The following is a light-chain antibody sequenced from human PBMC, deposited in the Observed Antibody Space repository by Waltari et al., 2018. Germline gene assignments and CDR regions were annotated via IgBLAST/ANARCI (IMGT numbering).Light chain of an antibody. J-gene: IGKJ2*01. CDR2: KIS. CDR1: QSLVHSDGNTY. Sequence: DIVMTQAPLSSPVTLGQPASISCKSSQSLVHSDGNTYLNWLQQRPGQPPRLLIYKISNRFSGVPDRFSGSGAGTDFTLKISSLQPEDFATYFCQQHHELQTFGQGTKLDIK. V-gene: IGKV2-24*01. CDR3: QQHHELQT.